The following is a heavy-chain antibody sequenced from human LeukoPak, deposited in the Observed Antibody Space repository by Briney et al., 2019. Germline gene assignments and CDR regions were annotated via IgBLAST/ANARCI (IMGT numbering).Heavy chain of an antibody. CDR2: IKSKTDGGTT. D-gene: IGHD2-2*01. CDR3: TTNPPYVVVPAATNFDY. CDR1: GFTFSNAW. V-gene: IGHV3-15*01. Sequence: GGSLRLSCAASGFTFSNAWMSWVRQAPGKGLEWVGRIKSKTDGGTTDYAAPVKGRFTISRDDSENTLYLQMNSLKTEDTAVYYCTTNPPYVVVPAATNFDYWGQGTLVTVSS. J-gene: IGHJ4*02.